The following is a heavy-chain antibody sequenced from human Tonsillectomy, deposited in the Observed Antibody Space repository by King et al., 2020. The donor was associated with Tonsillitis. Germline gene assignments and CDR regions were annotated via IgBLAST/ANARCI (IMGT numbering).Heavy chain of an antibody. Sequence: QLVQSGAEVKKPGESLKISCKGSGYNFINYWIGWVRQMPGKGLEWMGIIYPGDSDTRYRPSFQGQLIISADKSISTAYLQWSSLKASDTAMYYCARLIAVAGTGYFDYWGQGTLVTVSS. V-gene: IGHV5-51*01. CDR2: IYPGDSDT. CDR1: GYNFINYW. J-gene: IGHJ4*02. D-gene: IGHD6-19*01. CDR3: ARLIAVAGTGYFDY.